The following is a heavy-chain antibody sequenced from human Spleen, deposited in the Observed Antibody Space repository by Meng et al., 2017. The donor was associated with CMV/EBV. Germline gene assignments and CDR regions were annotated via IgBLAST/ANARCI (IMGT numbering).Heavy chain of an antibody. Sequence: SYAIRWVRQAPGQGLEWMGGIIPIFGTANYAQKFQGRVTITTDESTSTAYMELSSLRSEDTAVYYCAREGIVVVPAAILRVGWFDPWGQGTLVTVSS. V-gene: IGHV1-69*05. CDR3: AREGIVVVPAAILRVGWFDP. J-gene: IGHJ5*02. D-gene: IGHD2-2*02. CDR1: SYA. CDR2: IIPIFGTA.